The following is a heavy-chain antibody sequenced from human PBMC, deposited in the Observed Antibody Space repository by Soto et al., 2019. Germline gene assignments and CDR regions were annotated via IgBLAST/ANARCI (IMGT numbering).Heavy chain of an antibody. CDR1: GGAFSNNG. Sequence: QVQLVQSGAEVKKPGSSVKVSCKASGGAFSNNGITWVRQAPGQGLEWMGRILPSLGIANYAQKFQGRVTITADKSTSTAYMVLSVLRSEDTAVYYCANERLHTELFQNWGQGSLVTVSS. D-gene: IGHD2-15*01. J-gene: IGHJ1*01. V-gene: IGHV1-69*02. CDR2: ILPSLGIA. CDR3: ANERLHTELFQN.